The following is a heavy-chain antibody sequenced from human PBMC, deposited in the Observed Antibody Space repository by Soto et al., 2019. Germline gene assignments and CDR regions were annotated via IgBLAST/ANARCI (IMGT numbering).Heavy chain of an antibody. D-gene: IGHD6-13*01. CDR2: MSYDGTKQ. V-gene: IGHV3-30*18. CDR1: GFTFSTYG. Sequence: SLRLSCAASGFTFSTYGMHWVRQAPGKGLEWVAAMSYDGTKQYYVDSVKGRFTISRDNSRNTLFMQLNSLRDEDTDVYYCAKEYGSTWSDHWGQGTPVTVSS. CDR3: AKEYGSTWSDH. J-gene: IGHJ4*02.